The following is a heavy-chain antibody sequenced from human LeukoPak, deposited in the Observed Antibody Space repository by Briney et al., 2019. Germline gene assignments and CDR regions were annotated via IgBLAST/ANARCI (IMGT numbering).Heavy chain of an antibody. CDR3: ARLNAGVPSSRTVDY. Sequence: SETLSLTCTVSGGSISSSGCYWGWIRQPPGEGLEWIGSISHRGSTYYKPSLTSRVTMSIDTSKNQFSLKLTSVTAADTAVYYCARLNAGVPSSRTVDYWGQGTLVTVSP. D-gene: IGHD1-14*01. CDR2: ISHRGST. CDR1: GGSISSSGCY. V-gene: IGHV4-39*01. J-gene: IGHJ4*02.